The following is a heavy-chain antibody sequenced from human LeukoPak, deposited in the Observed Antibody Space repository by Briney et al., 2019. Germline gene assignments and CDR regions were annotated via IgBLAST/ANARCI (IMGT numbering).Heavy chain of an antibody. Sequence: PGGSLRLSCAASGFTFDDYGMSWVRHAPGKGLEWVSGINWNGGSTGYADSVKGRFTISRDNAKNSLYMQMSSLRADDTAVYYCTKESPHFDYWGQGTLVTVSS. CDR2: INWNGGST. CDR3: TKESPHFDY. V-gene: IGHV3-20*04. J-gene: IGHJ4*02. CDR1: GFTFDDYG.